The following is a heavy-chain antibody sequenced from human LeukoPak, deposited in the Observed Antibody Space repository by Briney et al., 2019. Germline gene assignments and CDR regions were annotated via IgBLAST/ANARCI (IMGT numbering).Heavy chain of an antibody. J-gene: IGHJ3*02. CDR3: ARNVYDEDAFDI. Sequence: SETLFLTCTVSGGSISSYYWSWIRQPPGKGLEWIGYIYYSGSTNYNPSLKSRVTISVDTSKNQFSLKLSSVTAADTAVYYCARNVYDEDAFDIWGQGTMVTVSS. CDR2: IYYSGST. CDR1: GGSISSYY. D-gene: IGHD3-22*01. V-gene: IGHV4-59*01.